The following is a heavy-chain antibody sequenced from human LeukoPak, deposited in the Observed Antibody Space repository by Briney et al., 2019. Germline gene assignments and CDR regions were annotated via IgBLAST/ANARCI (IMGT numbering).Heavy chain of an antibody. CDR1: GGSISSYY. J-gene: IGHJ4*02. D-gene: IGHD3-10*01. CDR2: IYYSGSA. Sequence: PSETLSLTCTVSGGSISSYYWSWIRQPPGKGLEWIGYIYYSGSANYNPSLKSRVTISVDTSKNQFSLKLSSVTAADTAVYYCARGPRSGSYPPHFGYWGQGTLVTVSS. CDR3: ARGPRSGSYPPHFGY. V-gene: IGHV4-59*01.